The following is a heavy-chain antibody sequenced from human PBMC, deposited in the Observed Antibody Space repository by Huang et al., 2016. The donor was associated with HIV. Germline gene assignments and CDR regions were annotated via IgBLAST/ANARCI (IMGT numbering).Heavy chain of an antibody. D-gene: IGHD3-22*01. V-gene: IGHV1-69*13. Sequence: QVQLVQSGAEVKKPGSSVKVSCKASGGTFTTSTITWVRQAPGQGLEWMGGIIPIFGTPNYAQKFQGRVTITADESTSTAYMELSSLRSEDTAVYYCAREYYYDNSGYYFDYWGQGTLVTVSS. CDR2: IIPIFGTP. CDR1: GGTFTTST. J-gene: IGHJ4*02. CDR3: AREYYYDNSGYYFDY.